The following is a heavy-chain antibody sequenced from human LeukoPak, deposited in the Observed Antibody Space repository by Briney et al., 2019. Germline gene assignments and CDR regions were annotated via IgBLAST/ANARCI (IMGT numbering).Heavy chain of an antibody. D-gene: IGHD2-2*01. CDR3: ARTSAVIDAFDI. Sequence: PSETLSLTCAVYGGSFSGYYWSWIRQAPGKGLEWIGEINHSGSTNYNPSLKSRVTISVDTSKNQFSLKLSSVTAADTAVYYCARTSAVIDAFDIWGQGTMVTVSS. V-gene: IGHV4-34*01. J-gene: IGHJ3*02. CDR2: INHSGST. CDR1: GGSFSGYY.